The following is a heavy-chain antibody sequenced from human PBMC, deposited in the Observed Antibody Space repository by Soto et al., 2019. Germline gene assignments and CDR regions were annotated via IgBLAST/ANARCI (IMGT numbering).Heavy chain of an antibody. CDR3: AREAQYYDFWGGQSTVLDY. Sequence: QVQLVESGGGLVKPGGSLRLSCVASGFTFSDFDMNWVRQAPGKGLEWLSFISTGGDTIYYADSVKVRFSVSRDNAKNSLNFQMNRLRVEDTAVYYCAREAQYYDFWGGQSTVLDYWGQGTLVTVSS. J-gene: IGHJ4*02. D-gene: IGHD3-3*01. CDR2: ISTGGDTI. CDR1: GFTFSDFD. V-gene: IGHV3-11*01.